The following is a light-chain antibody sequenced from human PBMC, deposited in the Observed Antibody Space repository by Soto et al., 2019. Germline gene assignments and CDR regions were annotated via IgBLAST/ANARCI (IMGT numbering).Light chain of an antibody. Sequence: EIGLTQSPATLSVSPGDRVTLSCRASQSFDINLAWYQQRPGQAPRLLVYGASTKATDMPGRFSGRGSGTEFTLTINNLQSEDFAVYYCQQYRNWPRTFGQGTKVDI. CDR3: QQYRNWPRT. V-gene: IGKV3-15*01. CDR1: QSFDIN. J-gene: IGKJ1*01. CDR2: GAS.